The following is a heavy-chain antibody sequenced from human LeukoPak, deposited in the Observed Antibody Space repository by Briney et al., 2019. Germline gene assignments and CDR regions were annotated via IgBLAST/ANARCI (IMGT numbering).Heavy chain of an antibody. J-gene: IGHJ4*02. D-gene: IGHD6-13*01. CDR1: GYTFTGYY. CDR3: ARVDGYSSSRGDY. V-gene: IGHV1-2*02. CDR2: INPNSGGT. Sequence: ASVKVSCKASGYTFTGYYMHWVRQAPGQGLEWMGWINPNSGGTNYAQKFQGRVTMTRDTSISTAYMELSSLRSDDTAVYYCARVDGYSSSRGDYWGQGTLVTVSS.